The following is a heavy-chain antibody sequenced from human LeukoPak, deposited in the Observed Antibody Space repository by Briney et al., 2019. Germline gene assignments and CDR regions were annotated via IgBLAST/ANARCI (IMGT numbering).Heavy chain of an antibody. CDR3: ARVASTTRRHDAFDL. J-gene: IGHJ3*01. CDR2: INPNSGGT. D-gene: IGHD1-1*01. CDR1: GFTITDYY. V-gene: IGHV1-2*02. Sequence: ASVKVSCKASGFTITDYYMHWVRQAPGQGLEWMGWINPNSGGTIYAQKFQGRVTMTRDTSISTAYMELNRLRSDDTALYYCARVASTTRRHDAFDLWGQGTMVTVSS.